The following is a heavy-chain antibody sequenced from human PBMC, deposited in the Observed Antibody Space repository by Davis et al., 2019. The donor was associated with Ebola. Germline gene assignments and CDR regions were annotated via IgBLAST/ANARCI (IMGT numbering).Heavy chain of an antibody. J-gene: IGHJ6*03. D-gene: IGHD3-22*01. Sequence: PSETLSLTCTVSGGSISSGGYYWSWIRQHPGKGLEWIGYIYYSGSTYYNPSLKSRVTISVDTSKNQFSLKLSSVTAADTAVYYCARASSGYYSRYYYYYMDVWGKGTTVTVSS. CDR2: IYYSGST. V-gene: IGHV4-31*03. CDR3: ARASSGYYSRYYYYYMDV. CDR1: GGSISSGGYY.